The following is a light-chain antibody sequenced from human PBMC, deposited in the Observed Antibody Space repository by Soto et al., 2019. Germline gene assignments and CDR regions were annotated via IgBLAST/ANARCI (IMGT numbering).Light chain of an antibody. CDR3: QQYNNYGSWT. V-gene: IGKV1-5*03. Sequence: DFQMTQSPSTLSASVGDRVTITCRASQSISAWLAWYQQKPGKAPKLLIYKASSLESGVPSRFSGSGSGTDFTLTIRSLQPDDFATYYCQQYNNYGSWTFGQGNKVEIK. J-gene: IGKJ1*01. CDR1: QSISAW. CDR2: KAS.